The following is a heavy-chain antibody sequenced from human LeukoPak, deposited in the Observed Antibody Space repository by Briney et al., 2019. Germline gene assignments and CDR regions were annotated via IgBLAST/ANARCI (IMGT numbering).Heavy chain of an antibody. V-gene: IGHV3-74*01. J-gene: IGHJ4*02. CDR1: GFTFSSFW. CDR3: ARTMFPYYFDY. D-gene: IGHD3-10*02. Sequence: GGSLRLSCAASGFTFSSFWMHWVRQAPGKGLVWVSRTEGDGSISYADSVKGRFTISRDNAKDTLYLQMNSLRAEDTAVYYCARTMFPYYFDYWGQGTLVTVSS. CDR2: TEGDGSI.